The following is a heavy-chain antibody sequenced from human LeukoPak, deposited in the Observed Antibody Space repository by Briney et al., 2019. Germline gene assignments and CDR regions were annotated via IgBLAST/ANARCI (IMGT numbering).Heavy chain of an antibody. CDR3: VSLDGVYYYHMDV. Sequence: GVLRLSCAASVFTFNRYWMHWVRQAPGKGLVWVSRISPDGNSATYADSVKGRFTISRDNAKNTLYLQMNSLRAEDSAVYYCVSLDGVYYYHMDVWGQGTTVIVSS. V-gene: IGHV3-74*03. J-gene: IGHJ6*02. CDR2: ISPDGNSA. CDR1: VFTFNRYW. D-gene: IGHD3/OR15-3a*01.